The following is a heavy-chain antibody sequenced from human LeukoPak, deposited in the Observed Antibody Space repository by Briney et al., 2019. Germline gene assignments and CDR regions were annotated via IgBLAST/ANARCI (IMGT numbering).Heavy chain of an antibody. CDR1: GFTVSSSF. CDR3: AKSDCGTIGCKLLNY. J-gene: IGHJ4*02. V-gene: IGHV3-11*01. CDR2: IGATVSTI. D-gene: IGHD2-21*01. Sequence: PGGSLRLSCAASGFTVSSSFMSWVRQAPGKGLEWISYIGATVSTIYYAASVKGRVTISRDNAKNSLYLQMNSLRAEDTALYYCAKSDCGTIGCKLLNYWGQGTLVTVSS.